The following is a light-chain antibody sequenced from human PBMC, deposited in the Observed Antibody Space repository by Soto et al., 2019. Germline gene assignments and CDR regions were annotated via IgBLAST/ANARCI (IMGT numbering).Light chain of an antibody. V-gene: IGLV2-14*03. CDR2: DVS. J-gene: IGLJ1*01. CDR1: SNDVGAYNY. CDR3: TSYTSSRTYV. Sequence: QSALTQPASVSGSPGQSITVSCTGTSNDVGAYNYVSWYQQHPGTAPKLMIYDVSNRPSGVSNRFSGSKSGNTASLTISGFQAEAEADSYCTSYTSSRTYVFGAGTKVTVL.